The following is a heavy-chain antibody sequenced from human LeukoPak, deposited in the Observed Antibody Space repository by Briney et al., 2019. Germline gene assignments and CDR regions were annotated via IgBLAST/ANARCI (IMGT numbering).Heavy chain of an antibody. CDR1: GYTFTDYY. J-gene: IGHJ3*02. CDR2: INPNSGGT. V-gene: IGHV1-2*02. Sequence: ASVRVSCKASGYTFTDYYMHWVRQAPGQGLEWMGWINPNSGGTNYAQKFQGRVTMTRDTSISTAYMELSRLRSDDTAVYYCARDVRDRDGFDIWGQGTMVTVSS. CDR3: ARDVRDRDGFDI. D-gene: IGHD5-24*01.